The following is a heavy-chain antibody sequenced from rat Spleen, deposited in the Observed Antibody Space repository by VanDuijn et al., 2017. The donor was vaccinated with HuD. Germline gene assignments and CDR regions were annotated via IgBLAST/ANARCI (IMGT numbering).Heavy chain of an antibody. CDR2: INTDSSDI. CDR3: ARERNWERYFDY. CDR1: GFTFSSYV. D-gene: IGHD5-1*01. J-gene: IGHJ2*01. V-gene: IGHV5-43*01. Sequence: EVQLVESGGGLVQPGRSLKLSCAASGFTFSSYVMHWFRQAPENGIEWLAYINTDSSDIHYAETVKGRFTISRDNAKNTVDMQLSSLRSEDTAMYFCARERNWERYFDYWGQGVMVTVSS.